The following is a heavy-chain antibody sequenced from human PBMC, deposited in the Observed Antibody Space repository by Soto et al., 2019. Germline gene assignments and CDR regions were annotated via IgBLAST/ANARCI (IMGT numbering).Heavy chain of an antibody. V-gene: IGHV4-59*01. D-gene: IGHD3-22*01. CDR1: GGSISSYY. Sequence: SETLSLTCTVSGGSISSYYWSWIRQPPGKGLEWIGYIYYSGSTNYNPSLKSRVTISVDTSKNQFSLKLSSVTAADTAVYYCAKNPGYYYDSTGYHFDYRAQRTPVTVSS. CDR2: IYYSGST. CDR3: AKNPGYYYDSTGYHFDY. J-gene: IGHJ4*02.